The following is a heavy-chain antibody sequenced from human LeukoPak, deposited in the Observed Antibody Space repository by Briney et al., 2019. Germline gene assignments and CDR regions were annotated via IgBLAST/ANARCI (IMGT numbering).Heavy chain of an antibody. D-gene: IGHD3-22*01. CDR1: GVSISSYY. J-gene: IGHJ4*02. V-gene: IGHV4-59*01. Sequence: SETLSLTCTVSGVSISSYYWSWIRQPPGKGLEWIGYIYYSGSTNYNPSLKSRVTISVDTSKNQFSLKLSSVTAADTAVYYCARGLGGGRYYYDSSGYRIDYWGQGTLVTVSS. CDR2: IYYSGST. CDR3: ARGLGGGRYYYDSSGYRIDY.